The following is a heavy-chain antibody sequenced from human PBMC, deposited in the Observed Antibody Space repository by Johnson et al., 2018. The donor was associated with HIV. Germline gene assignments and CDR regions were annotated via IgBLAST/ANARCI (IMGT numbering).Heavy chain of an antibody. D-gene: IGHD1-26*01. Sequence: VQLVESGGGLVQPGGSLRLSCAASGFTFSSYWMSWVRQAPGKGLEWVANIKQDGSEKYYVDSVKGRFTISRDNAKNSLYLQMHSLRAEDTAVYYCARGVGATLVPNDAFDIWGQGTMVTVSS. CDR3: ARGVGATLVPNDAFDI. J-gene: IGHJ3*02. V-gene: IGHV3-7*05. CDR2: IKQDGSEK. CDR1: GFTFSSYW.